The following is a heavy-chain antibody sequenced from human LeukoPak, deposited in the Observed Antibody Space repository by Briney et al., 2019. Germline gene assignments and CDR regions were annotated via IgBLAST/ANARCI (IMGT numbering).Heavy chain of an antibody. J-gene: IGHJ5*02. CDR2: IYYSGST. CDR3: ARVRQQLVFIWFDP. CDR1: GGSISSSTYY. D-gene: IGHD6-13*01. V-gene: IGHV4-39*07. Sequence: SETLSLTCTVSGGSISSSTYYWGWIRQPPGKGLEWIGSIYYSGSTYYNPSLKSRVTISVDTSKNQFSLKLSSVTAADTAVYYCARVRQQLVFIWFDPWGQGTLVTVSS.